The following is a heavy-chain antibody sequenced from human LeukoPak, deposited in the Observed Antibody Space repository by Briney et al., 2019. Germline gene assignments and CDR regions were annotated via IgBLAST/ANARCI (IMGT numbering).Heavy chain of an antibody. J-gene: IGHJ5*02. CDR1: GGSFSGYY. Sequence: SETLSLTCAVYGGSFSGYYWRWLRQPPGKGLEWVGEINHSGSTNYNPSLKRRVTISVDTSKNQFSLKLSSVTAADTAVYYCARGGVSSASGDWFDPWGQGTLVTVSS. CDR3: ARGGVSSASGDWFDP. CDR2: INHSGST. V-gene: IGHV4-34*01. D-gene: IGHD3-22*01.